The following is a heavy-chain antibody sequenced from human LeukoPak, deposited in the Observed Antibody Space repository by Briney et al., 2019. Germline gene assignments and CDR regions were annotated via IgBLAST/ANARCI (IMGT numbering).Heavy chain of an antibody. V-gene: IGHV3-30*02. CDR2: IRYDGSNK. Sequence: GGSLILSCAASGFTFSSYGMHWVRQAPGKGLEWVAFIRYDGSNKYYADSVKGRFTISRDNSKNTLYLQMNSLRAEDTAVYYCAKGFHGDFWSGSNYYYMDVWGKGTTVTVSS. CDR3: AKGFHGDFWSGSNYYYMDV. CDR1: GFTFSSYG. D-gene: IGHD3-3*01. J-gene: IGHJ6*03.